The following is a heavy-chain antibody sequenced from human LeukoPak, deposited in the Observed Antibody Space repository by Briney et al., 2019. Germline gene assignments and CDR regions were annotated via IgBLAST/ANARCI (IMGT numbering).Heavy chain of an antibody. D-gene: IGHD6-6*01. V-gene: IGHV3-15*01. CDR1: GFTFSNAW. Sequence: GGSLRLSSAASGFTFSNAWMSWVRQAPGKGLEWVGRIKSKTDGGTTDYAAPVKGRFTISRDDSKNTLYLQMNSLKTEDTAVYYCTTQTSYSSSIDYWGQGTLVTVSS. J-gene: IGHJ4*02. CDR2: IKSKTDGGTT. CDR3: TTQTSYSSSIDY.